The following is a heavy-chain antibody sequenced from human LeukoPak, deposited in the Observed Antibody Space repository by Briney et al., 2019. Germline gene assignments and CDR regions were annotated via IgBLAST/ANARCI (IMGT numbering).Heavy chain of an antibody. CDR1: GFTFSSYA. Sequence: PGGSLRLSCAASGFTFSSYAMSWVRQAPGKWLEWVSAISGSGGSTYYADSVKGRFTISRDNSKNTLYLQMNSLRAEDTAVYYCGEHGSGTFYDYWGQGTLVTVSS. J-gene: IGHJ4*02. V-gene: IGHV3-23*01. CDR3: GEHGSGTFYDY. CDR2: ISGSGGST. D-gene: IGHD3-10*01.